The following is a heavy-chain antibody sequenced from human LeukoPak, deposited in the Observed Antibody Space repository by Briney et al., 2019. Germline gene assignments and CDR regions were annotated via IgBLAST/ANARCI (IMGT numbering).Heavy chain of an antibody. CDR3: ARDERLSGSYPYFDY. CDR1: GGSISSSSYY. D-gene: IGHD1-26*01. V-gene: IGHV4-39*07. CDR2: IYYSGST. Sequence: PSEALSLTCTVSGGSISSSSYYWGWIRQPPGKGLEWIGSIYYSGSTYYNPSLKSRVTISVDTSKNQFSLKLSSVTAADTAVYYCARDERLSGSYPYFDYWGQGTLVTVSS. J-gene: IGHJ4*02.